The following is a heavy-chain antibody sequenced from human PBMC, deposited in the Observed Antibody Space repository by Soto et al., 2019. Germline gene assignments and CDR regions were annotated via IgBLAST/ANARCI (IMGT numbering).Heavy chain of an antibody. D-gene: IGHD3-22*01. Sequence: QIQLVQSGAEWRKPGASVKVSCKASGYSFSFYGINWVRQAPGQGLEWMGWINPSAGNRNFGQKCEDRVTMTTATSTNTVFLELRSLKSDDTAIYYCARDRLRGYDSSGFHSWGQGTMVTVSS. CDR2: INPSAGNR. J-gene: IGHJ4*02. CDR1: GYSFSFYG. V-gene: IGHV1-18*01. CDR3: ARDRLRGYDSSGFHS.